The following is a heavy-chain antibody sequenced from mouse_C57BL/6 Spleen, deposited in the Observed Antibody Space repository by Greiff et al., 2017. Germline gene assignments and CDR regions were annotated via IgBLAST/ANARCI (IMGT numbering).Heavy chain of an antibody. J-gene: IGHJ4*01. D-gene: IGHD2-5*01. Sequence: QVQLQQPGAELVRPGSSVKLSCKASGYTFTSYWMDWVKQRPGQGLEWIGNIYPSDSETHYNQKFKDKATLAVDKSSSTAYMQLSSLTSEDSAVYYCARNPYYSNYYYAMDYWGQGTSVTVSS. CDR2: IYPSDSET. CDR3: ARNPYYSNYYYAMDY. V-gene: IGHV1-61*01. CDR1: GYTFTSYW.